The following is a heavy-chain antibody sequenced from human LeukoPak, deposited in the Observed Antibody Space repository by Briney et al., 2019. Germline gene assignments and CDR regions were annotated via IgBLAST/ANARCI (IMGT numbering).Heavy chain of an antibody. CDR3: AREAYDSGSFRTDYYYMDV. CDR1: GYTFTGYY. Sequence: ASVKVSCKASGYTFTGYYTHWVRQAPGQGLEWMGWINPNSGGTNYAQKFQGRVTMTRDTSISTAYMELSRLRSDDTAVYYCAREAYDSGSFRTDYYYMDVWGKGTTVTISS. D-gene: IGHD3-10*01. CDR2: INPNSGGT. J-gene: IGHJ6*03. V-gene: IGHV1-2*02.